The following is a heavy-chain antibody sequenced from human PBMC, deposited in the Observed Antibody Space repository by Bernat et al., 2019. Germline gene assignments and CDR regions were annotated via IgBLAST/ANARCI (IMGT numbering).Heavy chain of an antibody. CDR1: GFTFSSYG. D-gene: IGHD6-13*01. CDR2: ISYDGSNK. J-gene: IGHJ4*02. CDR3: AKDGGMYGSSWYGYFDY. Sequence: QVQLVESGGGVVQPGRSLRLSCAASGFTFSSYGMHWVRQAPGKGLEWVAVISYDGSNKYYADSVKGRFTISRDNSKNTLYLQMNSLRAEDTAVYYCAKDGGMYGSSWYGYFDYWGQGTLVTVSS. V-gene: IGHV3-30*18.